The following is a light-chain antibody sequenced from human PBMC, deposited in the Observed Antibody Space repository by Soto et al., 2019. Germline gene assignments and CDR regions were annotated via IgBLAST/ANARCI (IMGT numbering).Light chain of an antibody. J-gene: IGKJ5*01. Sequence: EIVMTQSPATLSVSLGERATLSCRASQSVSSRLAWYQQKPGQAPRLLIYGASSRAAGIPDRFSGSGSGTDFTLTISRLEPEDFAVYYCQQYGSSLTFGQGTRLEIK. CDR1: QSVSSR. CDR3: QQYGSSLT. CDR2: GAS. V-gene: IGKV3-20*01.